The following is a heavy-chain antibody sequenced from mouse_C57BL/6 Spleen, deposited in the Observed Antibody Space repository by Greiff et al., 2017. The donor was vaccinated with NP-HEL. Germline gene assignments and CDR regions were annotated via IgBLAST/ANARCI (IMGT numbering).Heavy chain of an antibody. CDR3: ATGGYPEYCAMDY. J-gene: IGHJ4*01. Sequence: QVQLQQPGAELVKPGASVKLSCKASGYTFTSYWMQWVKQRPGQGLEWIGEIDPSDSYTNYNQKFKGKATLTVDTSSSTAYMQLSSLTSEDSAVYYCATGGYPEYCAMDYWGQGTSVTVSS. D-gene: IGHD2-2*01. CDR1: GYTFTSYW. CDR2: IDPSDSYT. V-gene: IGHV1-50*01.